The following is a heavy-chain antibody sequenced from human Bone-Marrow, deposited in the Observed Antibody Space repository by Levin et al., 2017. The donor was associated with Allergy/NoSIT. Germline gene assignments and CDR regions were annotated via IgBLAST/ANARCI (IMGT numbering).Heavy chain of an antibody. CDR1: GFTFGDYA. J-gene: IGHJ4*02. D-gene: IGHD2-15*01. V-gene: IGHV3-49*04. CDR3: TGRVVAATKSKKTFDY. Sequence: GESLKISCTASGFTFGDYAMSWVRQAPGKGLEWVGFIRSKAYGGTTEYAASVKGRFTISRDDSKSIAYLQMNSLKTEDTAVYYCTGRVVAATKSKKTFDYWGQGTLVTVSS. CDR2: IRSKAYGGTT.